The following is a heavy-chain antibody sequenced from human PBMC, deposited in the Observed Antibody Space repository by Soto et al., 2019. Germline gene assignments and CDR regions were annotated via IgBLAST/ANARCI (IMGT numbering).Heavy chain of an antibody. Sequence: GGSLRLSCAASGFIFSNYAMLWVRQAPGKGLEWVTLISYDGSNKYYADSVKGRFTISRDNSKNTLYLQMNSLRAEDTAVYYSARERSSTIFVSGVDVWGQGTTVTVSS. D-gene: IGHD3-3*01. V-gene: IGHV3-30-3*01. CDR3: ARERSSTIFVSGVDV. CDR2: ISYDGSNK. CDR1: GFIFSNYA. J-gene: IGHJ6*02.